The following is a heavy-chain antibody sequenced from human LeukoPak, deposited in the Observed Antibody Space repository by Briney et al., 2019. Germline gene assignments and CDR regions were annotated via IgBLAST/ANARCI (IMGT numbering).Heavy chain of an antibody. CDR1: GFTFSSYS. CDR2: ISSSSSYI. Sequence: KPGGSLRLSCAASGFTFSSYSMNWVRQAPGKGLEWVSSISSSSSYIYYADSVKGQFTISRDISKNTVCLQMSSLRAEDTAMYYCARDLNYFDSSTVSSIRWGQGTLVTVSS. V-gene: IGHV3-21*04. J-gene: IGHJ4*02. CDR3: ARDLNYFDSSTVSSIR. D-gene: IGHD3-22*01.